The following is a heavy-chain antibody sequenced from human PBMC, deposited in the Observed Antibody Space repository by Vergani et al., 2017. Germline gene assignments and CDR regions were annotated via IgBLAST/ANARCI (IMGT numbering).Heavy chain of an antibody. CDR1: GFTFSSYS. CDR3: AKDQSFPGYSYGFHFYFSYGLDV. V-gene: IGHV3-21*01. D-gene: IGHD5-12*01. J-gene: IGHJ6*02. CDR2: ISSSSSYI. Sequence: EVQLVESGGGLVKPGGSLRLSCAASGFTFSSYSMNWVRQAPGKGLEWVSSISSSSSYIYYADSVKGRFTISRDNAKNSLYLQMDSLSPEDTAVYYCAKDQSFPGYSYGFHFYFSYGLDVWGQGTTVTVSS.